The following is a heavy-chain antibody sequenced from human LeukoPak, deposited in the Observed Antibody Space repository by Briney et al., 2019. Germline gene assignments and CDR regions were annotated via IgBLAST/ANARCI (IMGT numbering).Heavy chain of an antibody. CDR1: GGSISSYY. Sequence: SETLSLTCTVSGGSISSYYWSWIRQPPGRGLEWIEYIYYSGSTNYNPSLRSRVTISVDTSRNQFSLKLSSVTAADTAVYYCARQYYGDIDYWGQGTLVTVPS. J-gene: IGHJ4*02. V-gene: IGHV4-59*01. CDR3: ARQYYGDIDY. CDR2: IYYSGST. D-gene: IGHD4-17*01.